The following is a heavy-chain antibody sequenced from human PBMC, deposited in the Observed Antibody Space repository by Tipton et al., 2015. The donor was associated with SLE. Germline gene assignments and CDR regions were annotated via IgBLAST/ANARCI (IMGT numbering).Heavy chain of an antibody. Sequence: SLRLSCVGSGFTFDDYVMLWVRQAPGKGLEWVSYITSGSRTIYYADSVKGRFTISRDNAKNSLFLQMNSLRAEDTAVYFCASSGLMVRESTFDYWGQGTLVTVSS. CDR1: GFTFDDYV. D-gene: IGHD3-10*01. J-gene: IGHJ4*02. CDR3: ASSGLMVRESTFDY. CDR2: ITSGSRTI. V-gene: IGHV3-48*01.